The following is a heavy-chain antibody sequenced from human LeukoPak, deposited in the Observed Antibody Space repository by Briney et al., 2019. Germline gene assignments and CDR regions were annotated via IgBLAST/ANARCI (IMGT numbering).Heavy chain of an antibody. D-gene: IGHD3-10*01. CDR3: ARHRTRGSGSFFLDY. Sequence: SVKVSCKASGGTFSSYAISWVRQAPGQGLEWMGGIIPILGTANYAQKFQGRVTITADESTSTAYMELSSLRSEDTAVYYCARHRTRGSGSFFLDYWGQGTLVTVSS. V-gene: IGHV1-69*13. J-gene: IGHJ4*02. CDR1: GGTFSSYA. CDR2: IIPILGTA.